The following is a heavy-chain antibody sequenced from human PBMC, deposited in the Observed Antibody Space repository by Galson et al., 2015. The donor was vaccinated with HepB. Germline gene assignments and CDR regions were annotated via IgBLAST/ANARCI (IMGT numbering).Heavy chain of an antibody. Sequence: SETLSLTCTVSGGSISSYYWSWIRQPPGKGLEWIGYIYYSGSTNYNPSLKSRVTISVDTSKNQFSLKLSSVTAADTAVYYCARHLRGYCSSPSCHSDYWGQGTLVTVSS. J-gene: IGHJ4*02. D-gene: IGHD2-2*01. CDR3: ARHLRGYCSSPSCHSDY. CDR1: GGSISSYY. CDR2: IYYSGST. V-gene: IGHV4-59*01.